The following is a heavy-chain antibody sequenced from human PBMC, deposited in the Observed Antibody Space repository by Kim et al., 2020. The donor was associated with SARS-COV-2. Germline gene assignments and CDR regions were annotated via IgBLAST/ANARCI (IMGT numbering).Heavy chain of an antibody. Sequence: SETLSLTCTVSGGSISSSSYYWGWIRQPPGKGLEWIGSIYYSGSTYYNPSLKSRVTISVDTSKNQFTLKLSSVTAADTAVYYCAGGFGIVGATTLSTGRYWGQGTLVTVSS. CDR1: GGSISSSSYY. J-gene: IGHJ4*02. CDR3: AGGFGIVGATTLSTGRY. D-gene: IGHD1-26*01. V-gene: IGHV4-39*01. CDR2: IYYSGST.